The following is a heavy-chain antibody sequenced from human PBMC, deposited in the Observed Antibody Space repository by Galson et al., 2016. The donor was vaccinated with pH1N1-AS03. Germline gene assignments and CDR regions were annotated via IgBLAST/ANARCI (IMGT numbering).Heavy chain of an antibody. CDR2: ITSSSTYI. CDR1: GFTFTSST. Sequence: SLRLSCAASGFTFTSSTMSWVRQAPGKGLEWVSSITSSSTYIYYADSVKGRFSISRDSAHNSLYLQMNSLRAEDTAVYYCARTHHGDYAYYGMDVWGQGTTVTVSS. CDR3: ARTHHGDYAYYGMDV. V-gene: IGHV3-21*01. D-gene: IGHD4-17*01. J-gene: IGHJ6*02.